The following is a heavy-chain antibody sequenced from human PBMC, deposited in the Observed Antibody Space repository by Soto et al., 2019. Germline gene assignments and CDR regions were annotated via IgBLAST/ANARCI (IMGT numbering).Heavy chain of an antibody. D-gene: IGHD2-15*01. CDR1: GGSISSGGYS. CDR2: IYRSGST. Sequence: SETLSLTCAVSGGSISSGGYSWSWIRQPPGKGLEWIGYIYRSGSTYYNPSLKSRVTISVDRSKNQFSLKLSSVTAADTAVYYCAKEIVAAAYAETSPFDFWGQGIVVTVSS. V-gene: IGHV4-30-2*01. CDR3: AKEIVAAAYAETSPFDF. J-gene: IGHJ4*02.